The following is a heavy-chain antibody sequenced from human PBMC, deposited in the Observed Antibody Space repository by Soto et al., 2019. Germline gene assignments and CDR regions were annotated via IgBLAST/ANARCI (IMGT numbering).Heavy chain of an antibody. V-gene: IGHV3-23*01. D-gene: IGHD2-21*01. CDR1: GFTFSSYA. CDR2: ISGSGGST. CDR3: AKDLRAGIVVGGGFDP. J-gene: IGHJ5*02. Sequence: GGSLRLSCAASGFTFSSYAMSWVRQAPGKGLEWVSAISGSGGSTYYADSVKGRFTISRDNSKNTLYLQMNSLRAEDTAVYYCAKDLRAGIVVGGGFDPWGQGTLVTVSS.